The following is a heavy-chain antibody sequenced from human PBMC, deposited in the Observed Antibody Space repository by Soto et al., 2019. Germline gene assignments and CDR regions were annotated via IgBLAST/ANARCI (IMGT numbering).Heavy chain of an antibody. CDR3: ARDPPGIAASGSSN. Sequence: DVQLEESGGGLIQPGGSLRLSCAVSGFTVSNNYMTWVRQAPGKGLEWVSLIYSSGGTKYADSVRGRFTISRDNSKNTLDLQMNSLKVEDTAFYYCARDPPGIAASGSSNWGQGTLVTVSS. J-gene: IGHJ4*02. V-gene: IGHV3-53*01. CDR1: GFTVSNNY. D-gene: IGHD6-13*01. CDR2: IYSSGGT.